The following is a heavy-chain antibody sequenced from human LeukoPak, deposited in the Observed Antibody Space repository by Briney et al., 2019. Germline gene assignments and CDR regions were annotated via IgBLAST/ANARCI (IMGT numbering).Heavy chain of an antibody. D-gene: IGHD5-24*01. CDR1: GFTFSNYW. CDR2: IKQDGSEK. J-gene: IGHJ5*02. CDR3: ARASDPWLQLT. Sequence: QPGGSLRLSCAASGFTFSNYWMIWVRQAPGKGLEWVGNIKQDGSEKRYADSVRGRFSTSRDNAQTSLYLQMNSLRAEDTAVYYCARASDPWLQLTWGQGTLVTVSS. V-gene: IGHV3-7*05.